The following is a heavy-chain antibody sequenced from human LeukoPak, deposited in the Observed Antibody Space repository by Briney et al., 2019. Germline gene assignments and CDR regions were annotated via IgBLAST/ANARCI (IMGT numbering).Heavy chain of an antibody. CDR1: GFTFDDYA. J-gene: IGHJ4*02. V-gene: IGHV3-9*01. CDR3: AKGGEEGIDSSGLPH. CDR2: ISWNSGSI. Sequence: SLRLSCAASGFTFDDYAMHWVQQAPGKGLEWVSGISWNSGSIGYADSVKGRFTISRDNAKNSLYLQMNSLRAEDTALYYCAKGGEEGIDSSGLPHWGQGTLVTVSS. D-gene: IGHD3-22*01.